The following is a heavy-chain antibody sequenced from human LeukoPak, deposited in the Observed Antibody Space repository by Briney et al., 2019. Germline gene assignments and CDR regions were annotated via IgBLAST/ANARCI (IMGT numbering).Heavy chain of an antibody. CDR3: ASRPESSDWYRDY. CDR1: GFTFSSYD. CDR2: IDTAGDT. D-gene: IGHD6-19*01. Sequence: GGSLRLSCAASGFTFSSYDMHWVRQATGKGLEWASAIDTAGDTYYPGSVKGRFTISRENARNSLYLQMSSLRAGDTAVYYCASRPESSDWYRDYWGQGTLVAVSS. V-gene: IGHV3-13*01. J-gene: IGHJ4*02.